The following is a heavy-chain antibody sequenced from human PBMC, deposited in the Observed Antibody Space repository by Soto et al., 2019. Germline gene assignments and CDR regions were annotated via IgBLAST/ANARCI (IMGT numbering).Heavy chain of an antibody. CDR1: GFTFSDYY. CDR3: ARDSYVDTASYYGMDV. Sequence: GGSLRLSCAASGFTFSDYYMSWIRQAPGKGLEWVSYISSSGSTIYYADSVKGRFTISRDNAKNSLYLQMNSLRAEDTAVYYCARDSYVDTASYYGMDVWGQGTTVTVSS. D-gene: IGHD5-18*01. J-gene: IGHJ6*02. CDR2: ISSSGSTI. V-gene: IGHV3-11*01.